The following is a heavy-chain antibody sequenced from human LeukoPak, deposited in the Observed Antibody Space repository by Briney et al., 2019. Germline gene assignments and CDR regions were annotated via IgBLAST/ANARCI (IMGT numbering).Heavy chain of an antibody. Sequence: PGGSLRLSCAASGFTFSSYGMHWVRQAPGEGLECVAVISYDGSNKYYADSVKGRFTVSRDNSKNTLYLQMNSLRAEDTAVYYCAKDRRPYYYGMDVWGQGTTVTVSS. V-gene: IGHV3-30*18. CDR3: AKDRRPYYYGMDV. J-gene: IGHJ6*02. CDR1: GFTFSSYG. CDR2: ISYDGSNK.